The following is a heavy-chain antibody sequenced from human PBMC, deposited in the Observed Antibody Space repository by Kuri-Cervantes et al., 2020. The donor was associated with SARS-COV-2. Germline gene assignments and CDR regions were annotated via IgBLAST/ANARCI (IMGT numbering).Heavy chain of an antibody. V-gene: IGHV3-48*01. CDR2: ISSSSSTI. D-gene: IGHD1-26*01. J-gene: IGHJ4*02. CDR1: HFNLSSYE. CDR3: AKRNPSGTYFDH. Sequence: GESLKISCTASHFNLSSYEMNWVRQAPGKGLEWVSYISSSSSTIYYADSVKGRFTISRDNAKNSLYLQMNSLRAEDTAMYYCAKRNPSGTYFDHWGQGAVVTVSS.